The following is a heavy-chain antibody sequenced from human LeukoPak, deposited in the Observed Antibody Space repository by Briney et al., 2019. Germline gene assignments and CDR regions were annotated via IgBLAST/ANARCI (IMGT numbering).Heavy chain of an antibody. CDR2: IYDSGST. D-gene: IGHD3-22*01. V-gene: IGHV4-61*01. J-gene: IGHJ4*02. CDR3: ARQSISGSSLSYFDY. CDR1: GASVSSANYY. Sequence: NPSETLSLTCTVSGASVSSANYYWSWIRQPPGKGLEWIGNIYDSGSTNYNPSLKSRVTISVDTSKNQCSLKLSSVTAADTAVYYCARQSISGSSLSYFDYWGQGTLVNVSS.